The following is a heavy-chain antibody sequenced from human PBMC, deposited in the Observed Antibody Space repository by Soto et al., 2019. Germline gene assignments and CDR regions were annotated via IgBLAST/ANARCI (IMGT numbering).Heavy chain of an antibody. J-gene: IGHJ5*02. D-gene: IGHD3-22*01. V-gene: IGHV1-69*12. CDR3: ARDRGPSSGYYPYWFDP. CDR1: GGTFSSYA. CDR2: IIPIFGTA. Sequence: QVQLVQSGAEVKKPGSSVKVSCKASGGTFSSYAISWVRQAPGQGLEWMGEIIPIFGTANYAQKFQGRVTITADDSTSTDYMELSSMRSEDTAVYYCARDRGPSSGYYPYWFDPWGRGTLVTVSS.